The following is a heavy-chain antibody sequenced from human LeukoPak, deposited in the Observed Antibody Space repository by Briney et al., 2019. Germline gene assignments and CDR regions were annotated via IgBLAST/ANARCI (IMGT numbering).Heavy chain of an antibody. V-gene: IGHV4-38-2*02. CDR1: GYSISSGYY. CDR3: ARGLRFGPRFYYYMDV. CDR2: INHSGST. J-gene: IGHJ6*03. D-gene: IGHD3-10*01. Sequence: AETLSLTCTVSGYSISSGYYWGWIRQPPRKGLEWIGEINHSGSTNYKPSLKSRVTISVDTSKNQFSLKLSSVTAADTAVYYCARGLRFGPRFYYYMDVWGKGTTVTVSS.